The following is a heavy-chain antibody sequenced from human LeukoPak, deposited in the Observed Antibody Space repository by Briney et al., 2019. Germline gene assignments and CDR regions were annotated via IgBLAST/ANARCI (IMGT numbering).Heavy chain of an antibody. CDR2: INHSGST. Sequence: KSSETLSLTCAVYGGSFSGYYWSWIRQPPGKGLEWIGEINHSGSTNYNPSLKSRVTISVDTFKNQFSLKLSSVTAADTAVYYCARPGSGYYDSSGYYIYWGQGTLVTVS. V-gene: IGHV4-34*01. D-gene: IGHD3-22*01. CDR1: GGSFSGYY. J-gene: IGHJ4*02. CDR3: ARPGSGYYDSSGYYIY.